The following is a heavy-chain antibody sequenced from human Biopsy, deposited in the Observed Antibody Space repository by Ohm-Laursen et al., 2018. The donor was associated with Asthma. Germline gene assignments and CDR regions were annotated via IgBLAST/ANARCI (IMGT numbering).Heavy chain of an antibody. V-gene: IGHV3-30-3*02. CDR2: MSFDGRQT. CDR1: GFTFGDYA. Sequence: SLRLSCTASGFTFGDYAMSWFRQAPGKGLEWVAVMSFDGRQTYYADSVKGRFTISRDNSKNTLYLQMNSLRAEDTAVYYRAKERYYDFWSGYPIWGQGTMVTVSS. D-gene: IGHD3-3*01. J-gene: IGHJ3*02. CDR3: AKERYYDFWSGYPI.